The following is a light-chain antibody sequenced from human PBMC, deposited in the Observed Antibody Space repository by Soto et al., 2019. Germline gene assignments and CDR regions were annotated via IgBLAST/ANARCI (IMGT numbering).Light chain of an antibody. CDR2: GAS. Sequence: EIVMTQSPATLSVSPGERATLSCRASQRVRSTLAWYQQKPGQAPRLLIYGASTRATGIPARFSGSGSGTEFTLTISSLQSEDFAVYYCQQYNNWPRTFGQGTKVEIK. V-gene: IGKV3-15*01. CDR1: QRVRST. J-gene: IGKJ1*01. CDR3: QQYNNWPRT.